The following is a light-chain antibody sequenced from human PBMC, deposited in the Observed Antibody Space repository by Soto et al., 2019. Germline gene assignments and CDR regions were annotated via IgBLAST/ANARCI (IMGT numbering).Light chain of an antibody. V-gene: IGKV3-20*01. CDR1: QSVSSSY. Sequence: EIVLTQSPGTLSLSPGERATLSCRASQSVSSSYLAWYQQKPGQAPRLLIYGASSRATGIPDRFSGSGSGTAFTLTISRMEPEDSAVYFCQQYGSSPLTFGGRTKVEIK. J-gene: IGKJ4*01. CDR3: QQYGSSPLT. CDR2: GAS.